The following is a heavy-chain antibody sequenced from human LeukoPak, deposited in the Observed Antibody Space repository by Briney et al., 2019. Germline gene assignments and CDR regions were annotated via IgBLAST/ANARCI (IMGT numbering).Heavy chain of an antibody. CDR3: ARDTSSRIYYYYYGMDV. CDR2: ISSSGNTI. D-gene: IGHD2-2*01. J-gene: IGHJ6*02. V-gene: IGHV3-48*03. Sequence: GGSLRLSCAASGFTFSSYEINWVRQVPGKGLEWVSYISSSGNTIYYADSVKGRFTISRDNAKNSLYLQMNSLRAEDTAVYYCARDTSSRIYYYYYGMDVWGQGTTVTVSS. CDR1: GFTFSSYE.